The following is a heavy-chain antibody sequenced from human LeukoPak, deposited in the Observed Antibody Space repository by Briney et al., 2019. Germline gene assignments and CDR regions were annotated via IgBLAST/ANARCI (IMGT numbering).Heavy chain of an antibody. D-gene: IGHD2-15*01. CDR2: ISSSGSTI. CDR1: GFTFSSYG. CDR3: ARAMGERRGCSGGSCHDY. J-gene: IGHJ4*02. Sequence: PSGRSLRLSCAASGFTFSSYGMHWVRQAPGKGLEWVSYISSSGSTIYYADSVKGRFTISRDNAKNSLYLQMNSLRAEDTAVYYCARAMGERRGCSGGSCHDYWGQGTLVTVSS. V-gene: IGHV3-48*04.